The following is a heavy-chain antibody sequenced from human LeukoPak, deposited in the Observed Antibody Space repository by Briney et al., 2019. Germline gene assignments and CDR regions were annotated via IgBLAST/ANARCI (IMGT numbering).Heavy chain of an antibody. CDR2: FDPEDGET. V-gene: IGHV1-24*01. J-gene: IGHJ6*02. D-gene: IGHD6-13*01. Sequence: ASVKVSCKVSGYTLTELSMHWVRQAPGKGLEWMGGFDPEDGETIYAQKFQGRVTMTEDTSTDTAYMELSSLRSDDTAVYYCARDWVAAAGPYYYYYGMDVWGQGTTVTVSS. CDR1: GYTLTELS. CDR3: ARDWVAAAGPYYYYYGMDV.